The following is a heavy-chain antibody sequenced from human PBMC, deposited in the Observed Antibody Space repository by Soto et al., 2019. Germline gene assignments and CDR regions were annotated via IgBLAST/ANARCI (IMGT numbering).Heavy chain of an antibody. CDR2: INAGNGNT. D-gene: IGHD3-10*01. CDR1: GYTFTSYA. Sequence: ASVKVSCKASGYTFTSYAMHWVRQAPGQRLEWMGWINAGNGNTKYSQKFQGRVTITRDTSASTAYMELSSLRSEDTAVYYCGKKLEIIMVEGNNNNYNYKMKVWGKGTPVTLS. J-gene: IGHJ6*03. V-gene: IGHV1-3*01. CDR3: GKKLEIIMVEGNNNNYNYKMKV.